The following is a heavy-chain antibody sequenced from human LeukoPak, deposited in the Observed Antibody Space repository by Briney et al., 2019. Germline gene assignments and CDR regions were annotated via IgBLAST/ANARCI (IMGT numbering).Heavy chain of an antibody. J-gene: IGHJ4*02. V-gene: IGHV3-11*01. CDR1: GFTFSDYY. CDR3: ARDTPREPICDY. D-gene: IGHD1-26*01. CDR2: ISSSGSTI. Sequence: GGSLRLSCAASGFTFSDYYMSWIRQAPGKGLEWVSYISSSGSTIYYADSVKGRFTISRDNAKNSLYLQMDSLRAEDTAVYYCARDTPREPICDYWGQGTLVTVSS.